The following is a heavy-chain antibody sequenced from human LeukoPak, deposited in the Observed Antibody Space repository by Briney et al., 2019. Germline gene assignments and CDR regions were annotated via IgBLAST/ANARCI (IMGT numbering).Heavy chain of an antibody. CDR3: ARQDGNSEFYFDS. J-gene: IGHJ4*02. CDR1: GHNFIYYW. D-gene: IGHD4-23*01. Sequence: GESLKISCQSSGHNFIYYWIAWVRQMPGRGLEWMGIIYPGDSDTRYSPSFQGQVTISADKSLSTAFLQLKSLKASDTATYYCARQDGNSEFYFDSWGQGTLVTVSS. CDR2: IYPGDSDT. V-gene: IGHV5-51*01.